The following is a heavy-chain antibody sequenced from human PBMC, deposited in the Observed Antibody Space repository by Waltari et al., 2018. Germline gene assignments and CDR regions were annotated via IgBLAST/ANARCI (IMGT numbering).Heavy chain of an antibody. J-gene: IGHJ1*01. D-gene: IGHD3-10*01. CDR1: GGSFSGYY. Sequence: QVQLQQWGAGLLKPSETLSLTCAVYGGSFSGYYWSWIRQPPGKGLEWIGEINHSGSTNYNPYLKSRVTISVDTSKNQFSRKLSSVTAADTAVYYCARGLPSYGSGSYYLYFQHWGQGTLVTVSS. V-gene: IGHV4-34*01. CDR3: ARGLPSYGSGSYYLYFQH. CDR2: INHSGST.